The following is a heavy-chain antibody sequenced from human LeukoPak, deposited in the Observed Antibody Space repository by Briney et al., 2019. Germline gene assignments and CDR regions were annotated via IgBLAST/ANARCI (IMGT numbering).Heavy chain of an antibody. V-gene: IGHV4-31*03. CDR3: ARDLRSSSYYYYGMDV. D-gene: IGHD6-6*01. CDR1: GVSFSSGGYY. Sequence: SETLSLTCTVSGVSFSSGGYYWGWLRQHPGKGLEWIVYIYYSGSTYYNPSHDRRVTISVDTSKDQFSLKLSAVTAADTAVYYCARDLRSSSYYYYGMDVWGQGTTVTVPS. CDR2: IYYSGST. J-gene: IGHJ6*02.